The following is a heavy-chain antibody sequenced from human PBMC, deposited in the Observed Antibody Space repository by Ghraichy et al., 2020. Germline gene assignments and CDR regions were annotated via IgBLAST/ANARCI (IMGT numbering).Heavy chain of an antibody. CDR1: GFTFSSYG. CDR3: AKDEGYCSGGSCYSSGFDY. V-gene: IGHV3-30*02. Sequence: GGSLRLSCAASGFTFSSYGMHWVRQAPGKGLEWVAFIRYDGSNKYYADSVKGRFTISRDNFKNTLYLQMNSLRAEDTAVYYCAKDEGYCSGGSCYSSGFDYWGQGTLVTVS. J-gene: IGHJ4*02. D-gene: IGHD2-15*01. CDR2: IRYDGSNK.